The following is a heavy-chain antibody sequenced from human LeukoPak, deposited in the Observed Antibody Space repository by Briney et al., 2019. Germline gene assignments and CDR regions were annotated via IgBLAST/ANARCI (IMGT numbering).Heavy chain of an antibody. CDR1: GFTFSDYY. Sequence: PGGSLRLSCAASGFTFSDYYMSWIRQAPGKGLEWVSYISSSGSTIYYADSVKGRFTISRDNAKNPLYLQMNSLRAEDTAVYYCARSEAAADSSGFDYWGQGTLVTVSS. CDR3: ARSEAAADSSGFDY. CDR2: ISSSGSTI. J-gene: IGHJ4*02. D-gene: IGHD6-13*01. V-gene: IGHV3-11*01.